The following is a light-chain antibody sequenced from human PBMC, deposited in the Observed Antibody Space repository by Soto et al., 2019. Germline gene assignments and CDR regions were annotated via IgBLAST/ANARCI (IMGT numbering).Light chain of an antibody. CDR2: EVS. Sequence: QSVLTQPASVSGSAGQSITISCTGTSSDVGGYNYVSWYQQHPGKAPKLMIYEVSKRPSWVSNRFSGSKSGNTASLTISGLQAEDEADYYCSSYTSSSTYVFGTGTKVTVL. CDR1: SSDVGGYNY. V-gene: IGLV2-14*01. J-gene: IGLJ1*01. CDR3: SSYTSSSTYV.